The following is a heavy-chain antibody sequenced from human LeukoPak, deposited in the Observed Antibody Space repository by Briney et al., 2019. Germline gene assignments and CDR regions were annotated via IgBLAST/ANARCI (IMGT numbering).Heavy chain of an antibody. CDR2: INKDGGEK. V-gene: IGHV3-7*03. CDR3: ARDGYCSSTSCYGPEYYYYGMDV. D-gene: IGHD2-2*03. CDR1: GFTFSSYW. J-gene: IGHJ6*02. Sequence: GGSLRLSCAASGFTFSSYWMSWVRQAPGKGLEWVANINKDGGEKYYVDSVKGRFTISRDNAKNSLYLQMNSLRAEDTAVYYCARDGYCSSTSCYGPEYYYYGMDVWGQGTTVTVSS.